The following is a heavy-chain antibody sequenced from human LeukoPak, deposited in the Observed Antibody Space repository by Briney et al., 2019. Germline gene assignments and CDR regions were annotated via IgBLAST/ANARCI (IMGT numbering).Heavy chain of an antibody. CDR3: ADSYGSGSYSGYAFDI. CDR2: IRYDGSNK. V-gene: IGHV3-30*02. J-gene: IGHJ3*02. CDR1: GFTFSDYY. Sequence: GGSLRLSCAASGFTFSDYYMSWIRQAPGKGLEWVAFIRYDGSNKYYADSVKGRFTISRDNSKNTLYLQMNSLRAEDTAVYYCADSYGSGSYSGYAFDIWGQGTMVTVSS. D-gene: IGHD3-10*01.